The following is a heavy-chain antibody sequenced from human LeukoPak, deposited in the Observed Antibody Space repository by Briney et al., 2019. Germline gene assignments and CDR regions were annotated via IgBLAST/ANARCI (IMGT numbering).Heavy chain of an antibody. V-gene: IGHV3-11*04. CDR1: GFTFSDYY. CDR2: ISSSGSTI. D-gene: IGHD1-14*01. J-gene: IGHJ3*02. CDR3: ARGPEQDAFDI. Sequence: PGXXXXLSCAASGFTFSDYYMSWIRQARGKGLERVSYISSSGSTIYYADSVKGGFTISRDNAKHSLYLQMNSLRAEDTAVYYCARGPEQDAFDIWGQGTMVTVSS.